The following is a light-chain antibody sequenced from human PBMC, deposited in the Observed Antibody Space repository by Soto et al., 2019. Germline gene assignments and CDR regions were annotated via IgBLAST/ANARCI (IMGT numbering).Light chain of an antibody. J-gene: IGKJ2*01. CDR3: QQRSNWPPMYT. V-gene: IGKV3-11*01. CDR2: DAS. CDR1: QSVSSY. Sequence: EIVLTQSPATLSLSPGERATLSCRASQSVSSYLAWYQQKPDQAPRLLIYDASNRATGIPARFSGSGSGTDFTLTISSLAPEDFAVYYWQQRSNWPPMYTFGQGTKLEIK.